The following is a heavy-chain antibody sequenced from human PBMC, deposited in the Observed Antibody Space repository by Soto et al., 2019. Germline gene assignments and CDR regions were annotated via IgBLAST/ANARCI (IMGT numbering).Heavy chain of an antibody. CDR3: ARGSGYCSSTSCYVTYRYYYYYMDV. D-gene: IGHD2-2*03. CDR1: GGSFSGYY. CDR2: INHSGST. J-gene: IGHJ6*03. Sequence: QVQLQQWGAGLLKPSETLSLTCAVYGGSFSGYYWSWIRQPPGKGLEWIGEINHSGSTNYNPSLKRRVAMSVDTSKNQFSLKLSSVTAADTAVYYCARGSGYCSSTSCYVTYRYYYYYMDVWGKGTTVTVSS. V-gene: IGHV4-34*01.